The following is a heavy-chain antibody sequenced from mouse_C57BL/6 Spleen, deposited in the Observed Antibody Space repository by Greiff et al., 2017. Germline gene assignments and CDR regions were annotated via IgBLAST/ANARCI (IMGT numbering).Heavy chain of an antibody. D-gene: IGHD2-2*01. CDR1: GYTFTSYW. J-gene: IGHJ1*03. V-gene: IGHV1-64*01. CDR2: IHPNSGST. Sequence: QVQLQQPGAELVKPGASVKLSCKASGYTFTSYWMHWVKQRPGQGLEWIGMIHPNSGSTNYNEKFKSKATLTADKSSSTAYMLLSSPTSEDSAVYDSARSEGYNCWYFDVWGTGTTVTVSS. CDR3: ARSEGYNCWYFDV.